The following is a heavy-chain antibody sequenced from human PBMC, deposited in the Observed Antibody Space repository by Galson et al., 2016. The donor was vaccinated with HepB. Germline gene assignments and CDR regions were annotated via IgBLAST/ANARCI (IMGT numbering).Heavy chain of an antibody. CDR3: ARDRAADGGTDWFDP. CDR1: GFTFSSYW. J-gene: IGHJ5*02. CDR2: INSDGSST. Sequence: SLRLSCAASGFTFSSYWMDWVRQAPGKGLVWVSRINSDGSSTSYADSVKGRITISRDNAKNTLYLQMNSLRAEDTAVYYCARDRAADGGTDWFDPWGQGTLVTVSP. V-gene: IGHV3-74*01. D-gene: IGHD6-13*01.